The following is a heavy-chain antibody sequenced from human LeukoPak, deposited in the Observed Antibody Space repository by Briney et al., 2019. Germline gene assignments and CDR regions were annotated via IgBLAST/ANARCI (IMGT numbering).Heavy chain of an antibody. J-gene: IGHJ4*02. CDR2: IYYSGST. Sequence: SETLSLTCTVSGGSISSSSYYWGWLRQPPGKGLEWIGSIYYSGSTYYNPSLKSRVTISVDTSKNQFSLKLSSVTAADTAVYYCARVTIFGVVIMGDRFDYWGQGTLVTVSS. CDR3: ARVTIFGVVIMGDRFDY. CDR1: GGSISSSSYY. D-gene: IGHD3-3*01. V-gene: IGHV4-39*07.